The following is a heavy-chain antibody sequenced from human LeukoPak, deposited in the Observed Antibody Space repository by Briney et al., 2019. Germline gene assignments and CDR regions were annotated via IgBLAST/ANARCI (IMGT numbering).Heavy chain of an antibody. V-gene: IGHV1-3*01. CDR2: INAGNGNT. D-gene: IGHD1-1*01. J-gene: IGHJ4*02. CDR3: ARERVSPHWFDY. Sequence: ASVKVSCKASGHTFTNYSMHWVRQAPGQRLEWMGWINAGNGNTRYSQRFQGRVTLTRDTSASTSYMELSSLTSEDTAVYYCARERVSPHWFDYWGQGTLVTVSS. CDR1: GHTFTNYS.